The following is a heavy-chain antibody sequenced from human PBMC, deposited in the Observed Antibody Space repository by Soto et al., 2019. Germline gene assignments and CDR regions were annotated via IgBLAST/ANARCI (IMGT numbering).Heavy chain of an antibody. V-gene: IGHV3-48*03. CDR2: ISSSGSTI. Sequence: PGGSLRLSCAASGFTFSSYEMNWVRQAPGKGLEWVSYISSSGSTIYYADSVKGRFTISRDNAKNSLYLQMNSLRAEDTAVYYCAREGTYWNPLFDYWGQGTLVTVSS. CDR3: AREGTYWNPLFDY. D-gene: IGHD1-1*01. CDR1: GFTFSSYE. J-gene: IGHJ4*02.